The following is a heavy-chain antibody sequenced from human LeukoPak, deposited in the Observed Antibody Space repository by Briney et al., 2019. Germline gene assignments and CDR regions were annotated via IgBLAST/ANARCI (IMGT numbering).Heavy chain of an antibody. CDR1: GFTFDDYA. Sequence: GGSLRLSCAASGFTFDDYAMHWVRQVPGKGLEWVSGISWNSGSIGYADSVKGRFTISRDNAKNSLYLQMNSLRAEDTALYYCAKDMGYGSGSYHYYYYYGMDVWGQGTTVTVSS. V-gene: IGHV3-9*01. CDR3: AKDMGYGSGSYHYYYYYGMDV. J-gene: IGHJ6*02. CDR2: ISWNSGSI. D-gene: IGHD3-10*01.